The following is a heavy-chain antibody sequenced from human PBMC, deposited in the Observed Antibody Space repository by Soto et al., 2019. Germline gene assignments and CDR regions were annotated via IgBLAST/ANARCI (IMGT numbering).Heavy chain of an antibody. Sequence: GASVEVSCKXSGYTFSDYYIHWVRQAPGQGLEWMGWINPNSGGTKYAPKFQGGVTMTRDTSITTAYMGLSRLRSGDTAVYYCAREPATAKPEGVDFWGQGTLVTVSS. J-gene: IGHJ4*02. V-gene: IGHV1-2*02. CDR1: GYTFSDYY. CDR3: AREPATAKPEGVDF. D-gene: IGHD1-1*01. CDR2: INPNSGGT.